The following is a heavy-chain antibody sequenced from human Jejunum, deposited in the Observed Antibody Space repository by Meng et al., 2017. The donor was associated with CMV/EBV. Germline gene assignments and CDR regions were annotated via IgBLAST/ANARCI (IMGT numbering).Heavy chain of an antibody. Sequence: LDESGAQWKKPGSDRKVSCKASGGTFSNLSFSWVQQGPGQGLEWMGGFIPILRTPKYEQKFQGRVTITADESRSTVYMDLSSLRSEDTAVYYCARDHSLVGGTYYFDYWAQGTLVTVSS. D-gene: IGHD1-26*01. V-gene: IGHV1-69*01. CDR3: ARDHSLVGGTYYFDY. CDR2: FIPILRTP. J-gene: IGHJ4*02. CDR1: GGTFSNLS.